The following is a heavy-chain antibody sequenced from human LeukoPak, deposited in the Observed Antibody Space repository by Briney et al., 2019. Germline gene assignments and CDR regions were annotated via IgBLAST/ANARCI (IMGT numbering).Heavy chain of an antibody. D-gene: IGHD5-18*01. Sequence: ASVKVSCKASGYTFTSYGISWVRRAPGQGLEWMGWISAYNGNTNYAQKLQGRVTMTTDTSTSTAYMELRSLRSDDTAVYYCARRDTAMVVGFYYYYGMDVWGQGTTVTVSS. CDR2: ISAYNGNT. J-gene: IGHJ6*02. V-gene: IGHV1-18*01. CDR1: GYTFTSYG. CDR3: ARRDTAMVVGFYYYYGMDV.